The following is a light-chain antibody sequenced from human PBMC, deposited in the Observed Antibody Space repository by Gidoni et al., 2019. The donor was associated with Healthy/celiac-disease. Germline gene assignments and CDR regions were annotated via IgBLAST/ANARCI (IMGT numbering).Light chain of an antibody. CDR2: AAS. CDR3: QQLNSYPPYT. CDR1: QGISSY. Sequence: DIQSTQSPSFLSASVGDRVTITCRASQGISSYLAWYQQKPGKAPKLLIYAASTLQSGVPSRFSGSGSGTEFTRTISSLQPEDFATYYCQQLNSYPPYTFGQGTKLEIK. J-gene: IGKJ2*01. V-gene: IGKV1-9*01.